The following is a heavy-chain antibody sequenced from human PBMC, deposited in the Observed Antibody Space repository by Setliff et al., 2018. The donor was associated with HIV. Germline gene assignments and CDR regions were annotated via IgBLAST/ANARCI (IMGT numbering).Heavy chain of an antibody. J-gene: IGHJ6*02. D-gene: IGHD5-12*01. CDR3: ARGDGYRSNDAYYDTGMDV. V-gene: IGHV4-59*01. CDR1: GASISSYY. CDR2: IYNSGYS. Sequence: NPLETLSLTCKVSGASISSYYWSWVRQPPGKGLEWIGYIYNSGYSNSKPSLKSRVTMSLDTSKNQFSLELTSVTAADTAVYFCARGDGYRSNDAYYDTGMDVWGQGITVTVSS.